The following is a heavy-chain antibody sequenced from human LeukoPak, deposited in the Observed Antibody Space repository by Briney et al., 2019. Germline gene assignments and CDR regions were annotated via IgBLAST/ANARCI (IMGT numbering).Heavy chain of an antibody. J-gene: IGHJ4*02. Sequence: GGSLRLSCAASGFTFSSYAMSWVRQAPGKGLEWVSVIYSGGSTNYADSVKGRFTISRDNRKNTLYLQMNSLRAEDTAIYYCARDHYGGLDYWGQGTLVTASS. D-gene: IGHD3-10*01. V-gene: IGHV3-23*03. CDR2: IYSGGST. CDR3: ARDHYGGLDY. CDR1: GFTFSSYA.